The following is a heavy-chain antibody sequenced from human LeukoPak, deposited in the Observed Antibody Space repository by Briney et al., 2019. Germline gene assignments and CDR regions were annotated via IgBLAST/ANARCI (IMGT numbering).Heavy chain of an antibody. CDR3: AREFSGSNYGFPFDY. Sequence: GGSLRLSCAASGFTFSSYAMSWVRQAPGKGLEWVSAISGSGGSTYYADSVKGRFTISRDNSKNTLYLQMNSLRAEDTAVYYCAREFSGSNYGFPFDYWGQGTLVTVSS. D-gene: IGHD1-26*01. J-gene: IGHJ4*02. CDR1: GFTFSSYA. CDR2: ISGSGGST. V-gene: IGHV3-23*01.